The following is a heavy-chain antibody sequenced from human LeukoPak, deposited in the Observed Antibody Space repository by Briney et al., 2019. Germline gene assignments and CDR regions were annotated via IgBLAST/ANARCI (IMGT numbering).Heavy chain of an antibody. CDR3: ARGRSGLAAAGTYDY. CDR2: INPNSGRT. Sequence: ASVKVSCKASGYTFTSSDINWVRQAAGQGLEWMGWINPNSGRTGYAQKFQGRVTMTANTSISTAYMEWSSLRFDDTAVYYCARGRSGLAAAGTYDYWGQGTLITVSS. CDR1: GYTFTSSD. V-gene: IGHV1-8*01. D-gene: IGHD6-13*01. J-gene: IGHJ4*02.